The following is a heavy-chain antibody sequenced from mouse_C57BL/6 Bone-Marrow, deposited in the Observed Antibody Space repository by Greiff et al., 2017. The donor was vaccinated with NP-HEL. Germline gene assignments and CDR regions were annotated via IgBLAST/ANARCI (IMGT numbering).Heavy chain of an antibody. Sequence: VQLKQSGGGLVKPGGSLKLSCAASGFTFSDYGMHWVRQAPEKGLEWVAYISRGSSTIYYADTVKGRFTISRDNAKNTLFLQMTSLRSEDTAMYYCAKGEDFDYWGQGTTLTVSS. CDR3: AKGEDFDY. CDR1: GFTFSDYG. V-gene: IGHV5-17*01. J-gene: IGHJ2*01. CDR2: ISRGSSTI.